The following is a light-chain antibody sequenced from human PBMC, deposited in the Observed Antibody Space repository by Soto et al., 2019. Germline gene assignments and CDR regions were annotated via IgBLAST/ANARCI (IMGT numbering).Light chain of an antibody. CDR3: QRSYSTQYT. CDR1: QSISSC. CDR2: AES. J-gene: IGKJ2*01. V-gene: IGKV1-39*01. Sequence: DIQMTQSPSSLSASVGDRVTITCRASQSISSCVNWYQQKPGKAPTLLIYAESRLQSGGPSRCSGGGSGTDFTITIRSEQPEDFASDYSQRSYSTQYTFGRGTKLEIK.